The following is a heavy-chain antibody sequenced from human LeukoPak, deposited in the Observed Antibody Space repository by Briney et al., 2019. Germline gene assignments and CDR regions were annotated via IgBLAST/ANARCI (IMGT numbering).Heavy chain of an antibody. CDR2: TYYRSKLYN. J-gene: IGHJ6*02. CDR1: GDSVSSNSAA. Sequence: SQTLSLTCALSGDSVSSNSAAWNWIRQSPSRGLEWLGRTYYRSKLYNDYAVSVKSRITINPDTSKNQFSLQLNSVTPEDTAVYYCARLSSPSPYSSSPRHYYYYGMDVWGQGTTVTVSS. V-gene: IGHV6-1*01. CDR3: ARLSSPSPYSSSPRHYYYYGMDV. D-gene: IGHD6-6*01.